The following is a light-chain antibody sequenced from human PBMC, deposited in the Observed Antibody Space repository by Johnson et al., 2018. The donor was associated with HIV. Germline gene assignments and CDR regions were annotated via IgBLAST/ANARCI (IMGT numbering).Light chain of an antibody. J-gene: IGLJ1*01. V-gene: IGLV1-51*01. CDR1: SSNIGNNY. Sequence: QSVLTQPPSVSAAPGQKVTISCSGSSSNIGNNYVSWYQQLPGIAPKLLIYDNNKRPSGIPDRFSGSKSGTSATLGITGLQTGDEADYYCGTWDSSLSAGGVFDTGTKVTVL. CDR3: GTWDSSLSAGGV. CDR2: DNN.